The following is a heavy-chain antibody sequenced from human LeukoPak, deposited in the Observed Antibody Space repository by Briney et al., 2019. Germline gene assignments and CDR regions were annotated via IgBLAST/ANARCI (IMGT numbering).Heavy chain of an antibody. V-gene: IGHV3-9*01. CDR3: AKGGYSYGYGYHFDY. D-gene: IGHD5-18*01. CDR2: ISWNSGSI. J-gene: IGHJ4*02. Sequence: GGSLRLSCAVSGFTFSGFWMSWSRQAPGKGLEWVSGISWNSGSIGYADSVKGRFTISRDNAKNSLYLQMNSLRAEDTALYYCAKGGYSYGYGYHFDYWGQGTLVTVSS. CDR1: GFTFSGFW.